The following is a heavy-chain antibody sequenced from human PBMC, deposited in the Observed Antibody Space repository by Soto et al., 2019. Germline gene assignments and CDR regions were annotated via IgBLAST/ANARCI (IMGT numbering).Heavy chain of an antibody. J-gene: IGHJ4*02. V-gene: IGHV3-30-3*01. CDR1: GVTFSSYA. CDR3: ARDYYKYYDSSGYYRSPAY. D-gene: IGHD3-22*01. Sequence: GGSLRLSCAVSGVTFSSYAMHCVRQAPGKGLDVVALISYDGSDKDYADSVKGRFTISRDNSRNTLFLQMNSLRAEDTAVYYCARDYYKYYDSSGYYRSPAYWGQGTLVTVSS. CDR2: ISYDGSDK.